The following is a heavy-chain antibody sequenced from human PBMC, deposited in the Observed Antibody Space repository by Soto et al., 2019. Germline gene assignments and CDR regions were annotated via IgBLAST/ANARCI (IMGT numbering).Heavy chain of an antibody. CDR2: IYYNGNT. J-gene: IGHJ4*02. Sequence: QVQLQESGPGLVKPSETLSLPCTVPGVSISNNYWSWIRQPPGKGLEWIGYIYYNGNTNYNPSLKSRVTMSVDTSRNQFSLKLTTVTAADTAVYYCTRANWYSEYWGQGTLVTVSS. V-gene: IGHV4-59*01. D-gene: IGHD7-27*01. CDR1: GVSISNNY. CDR3: TRANWYSEY.